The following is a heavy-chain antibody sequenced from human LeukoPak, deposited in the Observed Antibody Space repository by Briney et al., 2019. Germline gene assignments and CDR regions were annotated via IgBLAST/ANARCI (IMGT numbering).Heavy chain of an antibody. CDR1: GFTFRSYS. D-gene: IGHD3-16*01. CDR3: ARDGGRAVEYYFDY. V-gene: IGHV3-21*01. Sequence: GGSLRLSCAASGFTFRSYSMNWVRQAPGKGLEWVSSISSSSSYIYYADSVKGRFTISRDNAKNSLYLQMNSLRAEDTAVYYCARDGGRAVEYYFDYWGQGTLVTVSS. J-gene: IGHJ4*02. CDR2: ISSSSSYI.